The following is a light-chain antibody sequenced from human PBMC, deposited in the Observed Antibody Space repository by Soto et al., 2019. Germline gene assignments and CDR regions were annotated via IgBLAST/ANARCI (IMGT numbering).Light chain of an antibody. CDR3: QQYGSSPRT. CDR1: QSLSSSY. Sequence: EIVLTQSPGTLSLSPGERATLSCRASQSLSSSYLAWYQQKPGQAPRLLIYDASSRATGIPDRFSGSGSGTDFTLTISRLEPEDFAVYYCQQYGSSPRTFGQGTTVEIK. V-gene: IGKV3-20*01. J-gene: IGKJ1*01. CDR2: DAS.